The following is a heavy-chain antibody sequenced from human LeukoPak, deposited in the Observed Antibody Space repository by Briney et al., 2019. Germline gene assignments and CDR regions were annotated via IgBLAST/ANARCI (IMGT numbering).Heavy chain of an antibody. CDR1: GFTFDDYG. V-gene: IGHV3-21*01. D-gene: IGHD3-16*01. Sequence: PGGSLRLSCAASGFTFDDYGMNWVRQAPGKGLEWVSSISSSSSYIYYADSVKGRFTISRDNAKNSLYLQMNSLRAEDTAVYYCARFARRRNLNFVGGAWLDPWGQGTLVTVSS. CDR3: ARFARRRNLNFVGGAWLDP. CDR2: ISSSSSYI. J-gene: IGHJ5*02.